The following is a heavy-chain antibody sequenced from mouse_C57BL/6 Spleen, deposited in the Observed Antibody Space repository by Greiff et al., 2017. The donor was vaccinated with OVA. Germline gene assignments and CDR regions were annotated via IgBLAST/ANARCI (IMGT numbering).Heavy chain of an antibody. CDR3: ARNGYFSWFAY. J-gene: IGHJ3*01. D-gene: IGHD2-3*01. CDR1: GYTFTSYW. Sequence: VQLQESGAELVKPGASVKMSCKASGYTFTSYWITWVKQRPGQGLEWIGDIYPGSGSTNYNEKFKSKATLTVDTSSSTAYMQLSSLTSEDSAVYYCARNGYFSWFAYWGQGTLVTVSA. CDR2: IYPGSGST. V-gene: IGHV1-55*01.